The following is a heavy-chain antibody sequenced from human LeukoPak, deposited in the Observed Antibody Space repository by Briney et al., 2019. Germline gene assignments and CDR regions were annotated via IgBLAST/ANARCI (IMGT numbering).Heavy chain of an antibody. CDR3: ARELGDY. Sequence: GGSLRLSCAASGFTFRGYSMNWVRQAPGRGLEWVSYISGSSTTIYYADSVKGRFTISRDNAKNSLYLQMNSLRDEDTAVYYCARELGDYWGQGTLVTVSS. CDR2: ISGSSTTI. J-gene: IGHJ4*02. D-gene: IGHD7-27*01. CDR1: GFTFRGYS. V-gene: IGHV3-48*02.